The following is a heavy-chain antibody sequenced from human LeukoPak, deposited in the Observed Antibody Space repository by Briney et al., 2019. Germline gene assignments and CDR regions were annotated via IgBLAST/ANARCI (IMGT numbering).Heavy chain of an antibody. J-gene: IGHJ4*02. CDR2: IYTSGST. CDR3: ARGAGRDYFDY. D-gene: IGHD6-19*01. V-gene: IGHV4-61*02. Sequence: SQTLSLTCTVSGGSISSGSYYWSWIRQPAGKGLEWIGRIYTSGSTNYNPSLKSPVAISVDTSKNQFSLKLSSVTAADTAVYYCARGAGRDYFDYWGQGTLVTVSS. CDR1: GGSISSGSYY.